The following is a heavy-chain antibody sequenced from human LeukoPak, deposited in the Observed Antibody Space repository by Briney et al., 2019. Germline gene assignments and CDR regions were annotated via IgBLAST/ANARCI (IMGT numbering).Heavy chain of an antibody. V-gene: IGHV4-4*07. CDR1: GGSISSYH. J-gene: IGHJ4*02. Sequence: SETLSLTCTVSGGSISSYHWSWIRQPAGKGLEWIGRIYTSGSTNYNPSLKSRVTISVDTSKNQFSLKLSSVTAADTAVYYCARRTSRYSSSWYLDYWGQGTLVTVSS. CDR2: IYTSGST. D-gene: IGHD6-13*01. CDR3: ARRTSRYSSSWYLDY.